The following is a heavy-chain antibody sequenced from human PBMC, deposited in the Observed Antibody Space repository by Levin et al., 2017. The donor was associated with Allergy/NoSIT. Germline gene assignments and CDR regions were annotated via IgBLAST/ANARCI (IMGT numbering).Heavy chain of an antibody. V-gene: IGHV3-11*01. CDR1: GFSFSDYY. CDR2: ISSSGATI. D-gene: IGHD2-21*02. Sequence: GESLKISCAASGFSFSDYYMTWIRQAPGKGLEWLSYISSSGATIYYADSVGGRFTISRDNAQNLLYLQMNSLRVDDTAMYFCVRGGDWFSYLDNWGQGTLVTVSS. J-gene: IGHJ4*02. CDR3: VRGGDWFSYLDN.